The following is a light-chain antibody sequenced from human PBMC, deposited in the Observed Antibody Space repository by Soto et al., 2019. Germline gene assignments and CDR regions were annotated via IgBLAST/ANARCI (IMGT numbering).Light chain of an antibody. CDR2: DAS. V-gene: IGKV3-11*01. CDR1: QSVSSY. CDR3: QQRSNWPLT. J-gene: IGKJ4*01. Sequence: EIVLTHSPATLSFSPGEIATLSFRASQSVSSYLAWYQQKPGQAPSLLIYDASNRATAIPARFSGSGSGTDFTLTISSLEPEDFAVYYCQQRSNWPLTFGGGTKVDIK.